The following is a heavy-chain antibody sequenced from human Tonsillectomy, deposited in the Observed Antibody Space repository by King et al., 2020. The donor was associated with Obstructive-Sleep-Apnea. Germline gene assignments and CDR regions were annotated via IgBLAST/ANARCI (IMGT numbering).Heavy chain of an antibody. J-gene: IGHJ4*02. CDR2: IGYDGSNK. V-gene: IGHV3-33*01. D-gene: IGHD3-9*01. Sequence: VQLVESGGGVVQPGRSLRVSCAASGFTFSSYGMHWVRQAPGKGLEWVAVIGYDGSNKYYADSVKGRFTISRDNSKNTLYLQMNSLRAEDTAVYYCARGTTLSGDIFTGYFDYWGQGTLVTVSS. CDR1: GFTFSSYG. CDR3: ARGTTLSGDIFTGYFDY.